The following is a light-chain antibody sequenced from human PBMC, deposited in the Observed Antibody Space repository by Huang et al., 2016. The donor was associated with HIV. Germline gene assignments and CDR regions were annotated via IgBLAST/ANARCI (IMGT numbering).Light chain of an antibody. CDR2: DTY. CDR3: QQYDHLPVT. J-gene: IGKJ4*01. CDR1: QDITNY. Sequence: DIQMTQAPSSLSASVGDRVTITCQASQDITNYLNWYQLKPGKAAKLLIYDTYNLERGVPARFSGSGSGTDFTFTISTLQPEDIATYYCQQYDHLPVTFGGGTKVEIK. V-gene: IGKV1-33*01.